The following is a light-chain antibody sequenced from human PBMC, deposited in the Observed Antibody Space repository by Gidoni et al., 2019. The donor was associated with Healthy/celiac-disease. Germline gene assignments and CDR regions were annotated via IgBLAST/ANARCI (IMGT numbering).Light chain of an antibody. CDR2: GNS. Sequence: QSVLTQPPSVSGAPGQRVTISCTGSSSNIGAGYDVHWYQQLPGTAPKLLIYGNSNRPSGVPDRFSGSKSGTSASLAITGLQAEDEADYYCQSYDSSLSGSEGEVFGGGTKLTVL. CDR3: QSYDSSLSGSEGEV. V-gene: IGLV1-40*01. J-gene: IGLJ2*01. CDR1: SSNIGAGYD.